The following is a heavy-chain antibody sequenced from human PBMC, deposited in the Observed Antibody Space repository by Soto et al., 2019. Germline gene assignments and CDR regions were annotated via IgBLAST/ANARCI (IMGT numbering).Heavy chain of an antibody. CDR3: ARGRRYCSSTSCSYYYFDY. Sequence: GASVKVSCKASGYTFTKFHIHWVRQAPGQGLEWMGWMNPNSGNTGYAQKFQGRVTMTSNTSISTAYMELSSLRSEDTAVYYCARGRRYCSSTSCSYYYFDYWGQGTLVTVSS. J-gene: IGHJ4*02. V-gene: IGHV1-8*01. CDR1: GYTFTKFH. CDR2: MNPNSGNT. D-gene: IGHD2-2*01.